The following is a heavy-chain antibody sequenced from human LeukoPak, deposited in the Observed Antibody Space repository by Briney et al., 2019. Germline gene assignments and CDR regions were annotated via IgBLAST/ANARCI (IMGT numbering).Heavy chain of an antibody. V-gene: IGHV1-8*01. CDR1: GYTFTSYD. CDR3: ARGLLWFGESGSMDV. J-gene: IGHJ6*04. D-gene: IGHD3-10*01. Sequence: ASVKVSCKASGYTFTSYDINWVRQATGQGLEWLGWMNPNGGNAGYAQKFQGRVTMTRNTSISTAYMELSSLRSEDTAVYYCARGLLWFGESGSMDVWGKGTTVTISS. CDR2: MNPNGGNA.